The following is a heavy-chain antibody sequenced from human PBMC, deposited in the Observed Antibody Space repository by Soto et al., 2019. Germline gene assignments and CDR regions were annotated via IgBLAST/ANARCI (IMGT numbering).Heavy chain of an antibody. V-gene: IGHV1-69*01. D-gene: IGHD3-9*01. J-gene: IGHJ1*01. CDR1: GGYFSSLS. CDR2: TIPNFGTA. CDR3: ASGWGHSDSTGYYMYFGV. Sequence: QVQLVQSGAEVKKPGSSVKLSCKASGGYFSSLSISWVRQAPGQGLEWMGGTIPNFGTADYAQNFQGRVTLTADEKTRTVYMELTSLPSDDAALYYCASGWGHSDSTGYYMYFGVWGQGTLVTVSS.